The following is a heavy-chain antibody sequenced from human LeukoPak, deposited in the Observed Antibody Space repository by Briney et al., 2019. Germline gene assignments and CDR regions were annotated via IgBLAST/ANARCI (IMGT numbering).Heavy chain of an antibody. V-gene: IGHV1-69*01. J-gene: IGHJ4*02. CDR2: IIPIFGTA. D-gene: IGHD3-10*01. CDR1: GGTFSSYA. CDR3: ARVEGYGSGDYFDY. Sequence: SVKVSCKASGGTFSSYAISWVRQAPGQGLEWMGGIIPIFGTANYAQKFQGRVTITADESTSTAYMEQSSLRSEDTAVYYCARVEGYGSGDYFDYWGQGTLVTVSS.